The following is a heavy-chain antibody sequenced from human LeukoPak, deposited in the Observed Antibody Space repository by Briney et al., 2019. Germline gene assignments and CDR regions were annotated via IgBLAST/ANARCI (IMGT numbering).Heavy chain of an antibody. J-gene: IGHJ4*02. V-gene: IGHV4-34*01. CDR3: ARRPLGYCSSTSCPTPYYFDY. CDR1: GGSFSGYY. D-gene: IGHD2-2*01. Sequence: PSETLSLTCAVYGGSFSGYYWSRIRQPPGKGLEWIGEINHSGSTNYNPSLKSRVTISVDTSKNQFSLKLSSVTAADTAVYYCARRPLGYCSSTSCPTPYYFDYWGQGTLVTVSS. CDR2: INHSGST.